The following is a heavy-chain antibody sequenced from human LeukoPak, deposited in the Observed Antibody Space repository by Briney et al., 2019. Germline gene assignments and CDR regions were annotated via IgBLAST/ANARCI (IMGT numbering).Heavy chain of an antibody. CDR1: GFTFSSYG. D-gene: IGHD2-15*01. CDR2: IRSDGSNK. V-gene: IGHV3-30*02. Sequence: GGSLRLSCAASGFTFSSYGMHWVRQAPGKGLEWVAFIRSDGSNKYYADSVKGRFTISRDNAKNTLYLQMNSLRAGDTAVYYCASTPNGVAAIYFDYWGQGTLVTVSS. J-gene: IGHJ4*02. CDR3: ASTPNGVAAIYFDY.